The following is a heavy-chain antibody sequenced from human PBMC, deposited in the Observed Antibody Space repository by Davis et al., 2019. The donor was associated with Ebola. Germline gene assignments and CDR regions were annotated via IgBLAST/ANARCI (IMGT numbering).Heavy chain of an antibody. CDR1: GGSISSSNW. CDR2: IYHSGST. V-gene: IGHV4-4*02. D-gene: IGHD6-6*01. Sequence: SETLSLTCAVSGGSISSSNWWSWVRQPPGKGLEWIGEIYHSGSTNYNPSLKSRVTTSVDKSKNQFSLKLSSVTAADTAVYYCARGGQLVPFDYWGQGTLVTVSS. CDR3: ARGGQLVPFDY. J-gene: IGHJ4*02.